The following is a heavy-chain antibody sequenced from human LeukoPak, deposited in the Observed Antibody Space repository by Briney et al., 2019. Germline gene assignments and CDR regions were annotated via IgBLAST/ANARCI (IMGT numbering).Heavy chain of an antibody. J-gene: IGHJ2*01. CDR3: ARDLRYSSGWYDWYFDL. CDR1: GGSISSYY. V-gene: IGHV4-59*01. CDR2: IYYSGIT. D-gene: IGHD6-19*01. Sequence: SETLSLTCTVSGGSISSYYWSWIRQPPGKGLEWIGYIYYSGITNYNPPLKSRVTISLDTSKNQFSLKLSSVTAADTAVYYCARDLRYSSGWYDWYFDLWGRGTLVTVSS.